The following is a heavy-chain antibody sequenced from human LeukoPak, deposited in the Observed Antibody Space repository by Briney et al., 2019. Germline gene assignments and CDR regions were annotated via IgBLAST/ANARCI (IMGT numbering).Heavy chain of an antibody. CDR2: IYYSGST. J-gene: IGHJ6*02. V-gene: IGHV4-59*01. Sequence: PSETLSLTCTVSGGSISSYYWSWIRQPPGKGLERIGYIYYSGSTNYNPSLKSRVTISVDTSKNQFSLKLSSVTAADTAVYYCARGLGLGSSGPLGYYYGMDVWGQGTTVTVSS. CDR3: ARGLGLGSSGPLGYYYGMDV. D-gene: IGHD3-22*01. CDR1: GGSISSYY.